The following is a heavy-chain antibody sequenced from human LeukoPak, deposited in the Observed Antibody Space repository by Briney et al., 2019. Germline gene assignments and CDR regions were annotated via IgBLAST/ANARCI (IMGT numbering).Heavy chain of an antibody. CDR1: GGSISSGGYS. J-gene: IGHJ4*02. Sequence: SQTLSLTCAVSGGSISSGGYSWSWIRQPPGKGLEWIGYIYYSGSTYYNPSLKSRVTISVDTSKNQFSLKLSSVTAADTAVYYCARGRAVAGTRLFDYWGQGTLVTVSS. D-gene: IGHD6-19*01. CDR2: IYYSGST. V-gene: IGHV4-30-4*07. CDR3: ARGRAVAGTRLFDY.